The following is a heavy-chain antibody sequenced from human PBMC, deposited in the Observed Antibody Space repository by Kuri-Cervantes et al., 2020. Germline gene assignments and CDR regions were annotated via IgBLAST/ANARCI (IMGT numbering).Heavy chain of an antibody. CDR1: GYTFTSYA. V-gene: IGHV1-3*01. Sequence: ASVKVSCKASGYTFTSYAMHWVRQAPGQRLEWMGWTNAGNANTKYSQKFQGRVTITRDTSASTAYMELSSLRSEDTAVYYCAREYGGLYYFDYWGQGTLVTVSS. D-gene: IGHD4/OR15-4a*01. CDR2: TNAGNANT. J-gene: IGHJ4*02. CDR3: AREYGGLYYFDY.